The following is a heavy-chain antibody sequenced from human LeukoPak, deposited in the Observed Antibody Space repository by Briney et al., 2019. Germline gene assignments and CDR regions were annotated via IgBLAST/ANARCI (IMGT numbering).Heavy chain of an antibody. CDR3: ARGRYSRFDY. CDR1: GGSFSGYY. D-gene: IGHD6-13*01. J-gene: IGHJ4*02. CDR2: INHSGST. Sequence: SETLSLTCAVYGGSFSGYYWSWIRQPPGKGLEWIGEINHSGSTNYNPSLKSRVTISVDTSKNQFSLKLSSVTAADTAVYYCARGRYSRFDYWGPGTLVTVSS. V-gene: IGHV4-34*01.